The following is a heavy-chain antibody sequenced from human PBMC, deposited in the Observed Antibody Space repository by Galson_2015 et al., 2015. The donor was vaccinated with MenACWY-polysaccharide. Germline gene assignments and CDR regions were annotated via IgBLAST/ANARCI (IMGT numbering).Heavy chain of an antibody. Sequence: SLRLSCAASGFTFSSYGMHWVRQAPGKGLEWVAVISYGGSNKYYADSVKGRFTISRDNSKNTLYLQMNSLRAEDTAVYYCATLFDYGGKGRRGGGVDYWGQGTLVTVSS. CDR2: ISYGGSNK. V-gene: IGHV3-30*03. D-gene: IGHD4-23*01. J-gene: IGHJ4*02. CDR1: GFTFSSYG. CDR3: ATLFDYGGKGRRGGGVDY.